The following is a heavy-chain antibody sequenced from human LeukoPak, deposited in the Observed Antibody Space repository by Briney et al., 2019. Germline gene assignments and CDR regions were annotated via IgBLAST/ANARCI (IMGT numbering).Heavy chain of an antibody. V-gene: IGHV3-74*03. CDR1: GFTFSNYW. D-gene: IGHD3-22*01. Sequence: QPGGSLRLSCAASGFTFSNYWIHWVRQAPGKGLVWVSRIDNAGSITTYADSVKGRFTISRDNAENTLCLQMNSLRVEDTAVYYCVRSAFHAGSGNYYDYWGQGTLVTVSS. J-gene: IGHJ4*02. CDR3: VRSAFHAGSGNYYDY. CDR2: IDNAGSIT.